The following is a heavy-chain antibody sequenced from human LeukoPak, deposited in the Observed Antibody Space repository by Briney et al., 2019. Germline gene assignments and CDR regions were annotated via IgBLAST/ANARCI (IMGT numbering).Heavy chain of an antibody. CDR3: ARDPNGDYLGAFEF. V-gene: IGHV3-23*01. CDR1: GFTFARFT. D-gene: IGHD4-17*01. CDR2: ITGGGAP. Sequence: GGSLRLSCVASGFTFARFTVMWLRQAPGRRLEWVSAITGGGAPSYADSVKGRFTISIDNSKNTLYLQMNSLRAEDSAQYFCARDPNGDYLGAFEFCGQGTVVTVSS. J-gene: IGHJ3*01.